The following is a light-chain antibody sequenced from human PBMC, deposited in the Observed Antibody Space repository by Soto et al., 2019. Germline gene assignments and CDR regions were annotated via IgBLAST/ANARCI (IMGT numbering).Light chain of an antibody. Sequence: AIQMTQSPSSLSASVGERATISCRASQSIGSPLAWYQQKPGHPPKLLIYGASNLPSGVPARFSGSGSGTDFTLAISSLQPEDSATYYCLQDINYPWTFGQGTLVDVK. J-gene: IGKJ1*01. CDR1: QSIGSP. CDR3: LQDINYPWT. CDR2: GAS. V-gene: IGKV1-6*01.